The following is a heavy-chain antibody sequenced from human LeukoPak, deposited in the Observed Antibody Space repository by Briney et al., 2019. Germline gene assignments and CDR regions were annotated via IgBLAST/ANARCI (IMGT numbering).Heavy chain of an antibody. CDR3: ARGKTYDSSGYMDY. CDR2: LNSDGSST. D-gene: IGHD3-22*01. CDR1: GFTFSPYW. V-gene: IGHV3-74*01. Sequence: GGSLRLSCAASGFTFSPYWMHWVRQAPGKGLVWVSRLNSDGSSTTYADSVKGRFTTSRDNAKNTLYLQMNSLRAEDTAVYYCARGKTYDSSGYMDYWGQGTLVTVSS. J-gene: IGHJ4*02.